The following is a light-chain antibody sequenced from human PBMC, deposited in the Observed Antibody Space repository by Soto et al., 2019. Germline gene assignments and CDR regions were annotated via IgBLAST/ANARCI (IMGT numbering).Light chain of an antibody. CDR3: GAWGDSRNVRV. V-gene: IGLV1-44*01. Sequence: QSVLTQPPSASGTPGQRVTISCSGSSSNIGSNTVNWHQQLPGTAPKLLIYSNNHRPSGVPDRFSGSKSGTSASLAISGLQSEDEADYYCGAWGDSRNVRVFGGGTKLTVL. CDR2: SNN. J-gene: IGLJ3*02. CDR1: SSNIGSNT.